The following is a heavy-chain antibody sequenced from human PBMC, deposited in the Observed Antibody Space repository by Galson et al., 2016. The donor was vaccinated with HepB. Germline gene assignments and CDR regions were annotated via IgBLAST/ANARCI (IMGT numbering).Heavy chain of an antibody. CDR2: VNPKSGNT. CDR3: ARGLRQWLAQLDY. Sequence: SVKVSCKASGYSFTNFHINWIRQGPGQGLEWMGWVNPKSGNTALAQRFQGRLTMTTGTPTATASMELSGLTSDDTAIYYCARGLRQWLAQLDYWGQGSLVTVSS. J-gene: IGHJ4*02. CDR1: GYSFTNFH. D-gene: IGHD6-19*01. V-gene: IGHV1-8*02.